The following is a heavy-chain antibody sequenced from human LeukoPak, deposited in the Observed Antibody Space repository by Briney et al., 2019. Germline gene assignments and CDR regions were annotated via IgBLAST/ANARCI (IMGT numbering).Heavy chain of an antibody. CDR3: ARATVTYYYDSSGYLDY. CDR2: ISSSSSYI. D-gene: IGHD3-22*01. J-gene: IGHJ4*02. CDR1: GFTFSSYS. V-gene: IGHV3-21*01. Sequence: PGGSLRLSCAASGFTFSSYSMNWVRQAPGKGLEWVSSISSSSSYIYYADSVKGRFTISRDNAKNSLYLQMNSLGAEDTAVYYCARATVTYYYDSSGYLDYWGQGTLVTVSS.